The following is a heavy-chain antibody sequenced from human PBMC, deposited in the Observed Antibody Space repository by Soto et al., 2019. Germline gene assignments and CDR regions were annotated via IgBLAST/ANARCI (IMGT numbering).Heavy chain of an antibody. D-gene: IGHD5-18*01. Sequence: PGGSLRLSCAASGFTFSSYSMNWVRQAPGEGLEWVSYISSSSSTIYYADSVKGRFTISRDNAKNSLYLQMNSLRDEDTAVYYCARGYSYAYYYYYGMDVWGQGTTVTVSS. CDR3: ARGYSYAYYYYYGMDV. CDR1: GFTFSSYS. J-gene: IGHJ6*02. CDR2: ISSSSSTI. V-gene: IGHV3-48*02.